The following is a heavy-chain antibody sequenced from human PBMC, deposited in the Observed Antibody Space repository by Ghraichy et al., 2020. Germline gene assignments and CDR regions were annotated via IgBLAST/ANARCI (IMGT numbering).Heavy chain of an antibody. V-gene: IGHV1-69*10. CDR1: GGTFSSYA. CDR2: IIPILGIA. J-gene: IGHJ4*02. CDR3: ARVLFGYSGYDSSQSGDY. D-gene: IGHD5-12*01. Sequence: SVKVSCKASGGTFSSYAISWVRQAPGQGLEWMGGIIPILGIANYAQKFQGRVTITADKSTSTAYMELSSLRSEDTAVYYCARVLFGYSGYDSSQSGDYWGQGTLVTVSS.